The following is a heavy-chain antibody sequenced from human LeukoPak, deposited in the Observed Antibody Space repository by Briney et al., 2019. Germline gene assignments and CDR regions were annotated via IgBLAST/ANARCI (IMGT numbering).Heavy chain of an antibody. J-gene: IGHJ6*02. CDR1: GGSISSSSYY. V-gene: IGHV4-39*07. CDR3: ARKSVAGLHPATLPGYYYYYGMDV. D-gene: IGHD6-19*01. CDR2: IYYSGST. Sequence: PSETLSLTCTVSGGSISSSSYYWGWIRQPPGKGLEWIGSIYYSGSTYYNPSLKSRVTISVDTSKNQFSLKLSSVTAADTAVYYCARKSVAGLHPATLPGYYYYYGMDVWGQGTTVTVSS.